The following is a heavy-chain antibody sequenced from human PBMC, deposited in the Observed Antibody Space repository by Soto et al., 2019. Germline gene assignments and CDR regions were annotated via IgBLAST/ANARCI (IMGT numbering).Heavy chain of an antibody. J-gene: IGHJ4*02. CDR2: ISYDGSNK. Sequence: GGSLRLSCAASGFTFSSYAMHWVRQAPGKGLEWVAVISYDGSNKYYADSVKGRFTISRDNSKNTLYLQMNSLRAEDTAVYYCERTLRRIQLWSYFDYWGQGTLVTVYS. V-gene: IGHV3-30-3*01. D-gene: IGHD5-18*01. CDR3: ERTLRRIQLWSYFDY. CDR1: GFTFSSYA.